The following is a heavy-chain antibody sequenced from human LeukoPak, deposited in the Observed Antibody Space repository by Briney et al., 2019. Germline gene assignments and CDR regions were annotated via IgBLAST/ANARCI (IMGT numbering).Heavy chain of an antibody. CDR2: ISSSSSYI. CDR1: GFTFSSYS. J-gene: IGHJ3*02. D-gene: IGHD6-25*01. V-gene: IGHV3-21*05. CDR3: ARLGQRDAFDI. Sequence: GGSLRLSCAASGFTFSSYSMNWVRQAPGKGLEWVSYISSSSSYIYYADSVKGRFTISRDNAKNSLYLQMNSLRAEDTAVYYCARLGQRDAFDIWGQGAMVTVSS.